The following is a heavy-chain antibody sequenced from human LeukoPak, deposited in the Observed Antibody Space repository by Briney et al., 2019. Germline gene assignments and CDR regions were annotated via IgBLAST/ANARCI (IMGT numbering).Heavy chain of an antibody. D-gene: IGHD2-15*01. V-gene: IGHV3-23*01. J-gene: IGHJ4*02. Sequence: GGSLRLSCAASGFTFSSYALSWVRQAPGKGLEWVSAISGSGGSTYYADSVKGRFTISRDNSKNTLYLQMNSLRAEDTAVYYCAKDEEDIVVVVAAYWGQGTLVTVSS. CDR2: ISGSGGST. CDR1: GFTFSSYA. CDR3: AKDEEDIVVVVAAY.